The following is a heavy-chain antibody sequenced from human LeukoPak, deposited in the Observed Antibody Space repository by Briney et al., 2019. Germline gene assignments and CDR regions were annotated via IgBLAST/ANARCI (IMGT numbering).Heavy chain of an antibody. CDR3: ARSKWASSSSGIDY. Sequence: SETLSLTCTVSSYSISSGYYWGWIRPPPGKGLEWIATIDYSGSTYYNPSLKSQVTISVETSRNQFSLKLSSVTAADTAVYSCARSKWASSSSGIDYWGQGTLVSVSS. J-gene: IGHJ4*02. V-gene: IGHV4-38-2*02. D-gene: IGHD6-6*01. CDR1: SYSISSGYY. CDR2: IDYSGST.